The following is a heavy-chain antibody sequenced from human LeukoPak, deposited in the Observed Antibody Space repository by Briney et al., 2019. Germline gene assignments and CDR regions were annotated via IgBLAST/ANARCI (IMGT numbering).Heavy chain of an antibody. CDR2: IVPIFGTA. V-gene: IGHV1-69*05. CDR1: GGTFSSYS. CDR3: ARSEITMVRGVIRTTKYYMDV. D-gene: IGHD3-10*01. J-gene: IGHJ6*03. Sequence: GASVRVSCKASGGTFSSYSLSWVRQAPGQGLEWMGGIVPIFGTADYAQNFQGRATITTDDAASTVYLELSSLRSEDTAVYYCARSEITMVRGVIRTTKYYMDVWGKGTTVAVSS.